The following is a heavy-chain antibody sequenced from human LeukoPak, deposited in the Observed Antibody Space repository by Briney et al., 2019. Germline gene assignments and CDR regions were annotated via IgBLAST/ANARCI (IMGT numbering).Heavy chain of an antibody. CDR1: GFTFSGSA. V-gene: IGHV3-73*01. D-gene: IGHD3-22*01. J-gene: IGHJ4*02. CDR2: IRSKANSYAT. Sequence: PGGSLKLSCAASGFTFSGSAMHWVRQASGKWLEWVGRIRSKANSYATAYAASVKGRFTISRDDSKNTAYLQMNSLKTEDTAVYCCTTYYDSSGYGPFVDWGQGTLVTVSS. CDR3: TTYYDSSGYGPFVD.